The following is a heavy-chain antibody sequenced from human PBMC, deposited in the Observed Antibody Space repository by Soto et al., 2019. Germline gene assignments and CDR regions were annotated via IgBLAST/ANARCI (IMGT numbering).Heavy chain of an antibody. V-gene: IGHV4-4*07. J-gene: IGHJ3*02. CDR2: IYLSGTT. D-gene: IGHD6-6*01. Sequence: SETLSLTCTVSGGSISSFYWNWIRQSAGKGMEWIGRIYLSGTTTYNPSLQSRVTMSVDTSKNQFSLNLSSLTAADTAVYYCARSPSTSSIGTFDIWGQGTMVTVSS. CDR3: ARSPSTSSIGTFDI. CDR1: GGSISSFY.